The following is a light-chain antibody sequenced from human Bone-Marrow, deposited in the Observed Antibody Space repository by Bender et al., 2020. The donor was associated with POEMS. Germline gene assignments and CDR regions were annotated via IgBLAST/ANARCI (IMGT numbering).Light chain of an antibody. Sequence: QSALTQPASVSGSPGQSITISCTGTSSDVGSYNLVSWYQQHPDKAPKLLIYDTHKRPSGIPDRFSGSKSGTSATLDITGLQTGDEADYYCGTWDSSLSGGVFGTGTKVTVL. CDR2: DTH. CDR3: GTWDSSLSGGV. J-gene: IGLJ1*01. V-gene: IGLV1-51*01. CDR1: SSDVGSYNL.